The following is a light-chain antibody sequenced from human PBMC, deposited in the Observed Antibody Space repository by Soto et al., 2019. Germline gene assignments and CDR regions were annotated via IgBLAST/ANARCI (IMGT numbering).Light chain of an antibody. CDR2: EVS. CDR3: SSYSGTNYHYV. Sequence: LTPPPSAYWPFGQSVTISCTGTSSDVGGYNYVSWYQQHPGKAPKLMIYEVSERPSGVPDRFSGSKSGNTASLTVSGLQADDEADYYCSSYSGTNYHYVFGTGTKVTVL. CDR1: SSDVGGYNY. J-gene: IGLJ1*01. V-gene: IGLV2-8*01.